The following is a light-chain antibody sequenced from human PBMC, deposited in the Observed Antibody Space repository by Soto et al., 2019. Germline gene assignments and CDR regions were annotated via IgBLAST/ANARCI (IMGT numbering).Light chain of an antibody. CDR2: DVS. CDR3: CSYETNFLV. V-gene: IGLV2-11*01. CDR1: SSDVGDSGF. Sequence: QSALTQPRSVSGSPGQSVAISCTGSSSDVGDSGFVSWYQQHPGKAPKLILYDVSERPSGVPDRFSGSRSGTTASLTVSGLQTDDEADYYCCSYETNFLVFGGVTKLTVL. J-gene: IGLJ2*01.